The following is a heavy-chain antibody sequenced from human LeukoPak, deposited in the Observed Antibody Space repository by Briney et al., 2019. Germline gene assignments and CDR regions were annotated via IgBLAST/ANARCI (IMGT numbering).Heavy chain of an antibody. CDR1: GGSFSGYY. V-gene: IGHV4-34*01. CDR3: ARRDSSGYYRGAFDI. D-gene: IGHD3-22*01. CDR2: INHSGST. J-gene: IGHJ3*02. Sequence: SETLSLTCAVYGGSFSGYYWSWIRQPPGKGLEWIGEINHSGSTNYNPCLKSRVTISVDTSKNQFSLTLSSVTAADTAVYYCARRDSSGYYRGAFDIWGQGTMVTVSS.